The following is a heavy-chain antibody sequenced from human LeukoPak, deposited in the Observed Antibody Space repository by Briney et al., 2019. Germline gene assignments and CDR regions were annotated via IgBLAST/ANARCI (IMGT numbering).Heavy chain of an antibody. D-gene: IGHD3-22*01. CDR2: ISSSSSYI. CDR3: ARDHLTYYYDSSGLY. J-gene: IGHJ4*02. Sequence: GGSLRLSCAASGFTFSRYSMNWVRQAPGKGLEWVSSISSSSSYIYYADSVKGRFTISRDNAKNSLYLQMNSLRAEDTAVYYCARDHLTYYYDSSGLYWGQGTLVTVSS. CDR1: GFTFSRYS. V-gene: IGHV3-21*01.